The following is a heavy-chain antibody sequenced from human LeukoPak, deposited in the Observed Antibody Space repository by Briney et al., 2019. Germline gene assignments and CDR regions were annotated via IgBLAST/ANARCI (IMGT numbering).Heavy chain of an antibody. D-gene: IGHD3-16*02. J-gene: IGHJ3*02. CDR1: GFTFSSYA. CDR2: ISGSGGST. Sequence: GGSLRLSCAASGFTFSSYAMSWVRRAPGKGLEWVSAISGSGGSTYYADSVKGRFTISRDNSKNTLYLQMNSLRAEDTAVYYCAKAFPGLRVWGSYPDAFDIWGQGTMVTVSS. V-gene: IGHV3-23*01. CDR3: AKAFPGLRVWGSYPDAFDI.